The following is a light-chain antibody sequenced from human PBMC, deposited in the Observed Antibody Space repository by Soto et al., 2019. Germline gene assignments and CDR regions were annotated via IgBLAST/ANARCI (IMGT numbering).Light chain of an antibody. CDR2: AAS. J-gene: IGKJ1*01. CDR3: KKYNSAPWT. Sequence: DIQMTQSLSSLSSSVGDRFTITCRASQGISNYLAWYQQKPGTVPKLLISAASTLQTGVPSRFSGGGSGTDFTLTISSLQPEDVATYYCKKYNSAPWTFGQGTKVDIK. CDR1: QGISNY. V-gene: IGKV1-27*01.